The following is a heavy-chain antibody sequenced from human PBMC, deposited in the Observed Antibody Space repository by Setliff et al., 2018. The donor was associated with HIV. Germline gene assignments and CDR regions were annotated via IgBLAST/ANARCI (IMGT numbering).Heavy chain of an antibody. CDR2: IYPGDSDT. D-gene: IGHD3-9*01. CDR1: GYSFTNYW. Sequence: GESLKISCKGSGYSFTNYWIAWVRQMPGRGLEWMGIIYPGDSDTRYSPSFQGQVTILADKSISTAYLQWSSLKASDTAMYYCARQGDYHILTGYYSGPHDAFDIWGQGTMVTVSS. V-gene: IGHV5-51*01. J-gene: IGHJ3*02. CDR3: ARQGDYHILTGYYSGPHDAFDI.